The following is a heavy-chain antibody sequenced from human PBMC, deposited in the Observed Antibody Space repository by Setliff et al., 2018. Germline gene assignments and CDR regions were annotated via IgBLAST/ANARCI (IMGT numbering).Heavy chain of an antibody. Sequence: SETLSLTCTVSGGSISSGSYFWSWIRQPAGKGLEWIGHIYIGGSANYNPSLKSRVTMSIDTSKNQFSRKLNSVTAADMAVYYCAREQWLDPPGYYYMDVWAKGTTVTVSS. J-gene: IGHJ6*03. CDR3: AREQWLDPPGYYYMDV. D-gene: IGHD6-19*01. CDR1: GGSISSGSYF. V-gene: IGHV4-61*09. CDR2: IYIGGSA.